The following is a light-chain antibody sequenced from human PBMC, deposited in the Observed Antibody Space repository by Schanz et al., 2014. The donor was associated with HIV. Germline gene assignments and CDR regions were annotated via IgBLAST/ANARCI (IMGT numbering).Light chain of an antibody. J-gene: IGKJ2*01. CDR1: QSLLHSNGYNY. V-gene: IGKV2-28*01. CDR2: LGS. CDR3: MQALQIPPYT. Sequence: DIVMTQSPLSLPVTPGEPASISCRSSQSLLHSNGYNYLDWYLQKPGKSPQLLIYLGSNRASGVPDRFSGSGSXXXXTLKISRVVAEXXXXXXCMQALQIPPYTFGQGTKLEIK.